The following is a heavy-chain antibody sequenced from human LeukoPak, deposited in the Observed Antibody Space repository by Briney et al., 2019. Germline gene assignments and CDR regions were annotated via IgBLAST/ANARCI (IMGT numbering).Heavy chain of an antibody. CDR1: GASITSTNYY. D-gene: IGHD3-9*01. Sequence: SETLSLTCTVSGASITSTNYYWGWIRQPPGKGLEWIASLYFGVPPHYNPSLESRVSISVDTSKTLFSLTLSSVTAADPAMNYCVRQGGIYHHLTGRPWSFDTWGLGNLVTVSS. CDR3: VRQGGIYHHLTGRPWSFDT. V-gene: IGHV4-39*01. J-gene: IGHJ4*02. CDR2: LYFGVPP.